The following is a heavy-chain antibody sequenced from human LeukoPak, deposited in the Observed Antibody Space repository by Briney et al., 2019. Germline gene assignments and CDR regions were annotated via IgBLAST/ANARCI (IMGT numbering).Heavy chain of an antibody. CDR2: ITWDGVKT. CDR1: GFTFDDYA. CDR3: SKSWALGSYAPVDS. Sequence: PGGSLRLSCAASGFTFDDYAIHWVRQSPEKGLEWLSLITWDGVKTYYADSVKGRFTISRDNSKNFVYLQMNSLRREDTGLYYCSKSWALGSYAPVDSWGRGTLVTVSS. J-gene: IGHJ5*01. V-gene: IGHV3-43D*04. D-gene: IGHD1-26*01.